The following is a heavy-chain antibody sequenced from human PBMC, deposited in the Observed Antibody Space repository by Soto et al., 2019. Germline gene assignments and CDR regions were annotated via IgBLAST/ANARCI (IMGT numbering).Heavy chain of an antibody. CDR2: ISSSSSYT. J-gene: IGHJ4*02. CDR1: GFTFSDYY. Sequence: GVSLRLSCAASGFTFSDYYMSWIRQAPGKGLEWVSYISSSSSYTNYADSVKGRFTISRDNAKNSLYLQMNSLRAEDTAVYYCARGRSTFSHFDYWGQGTLVSVSS. CDR3: ARGRSTFSHFDY. V-gene: IGHV3-11*06.